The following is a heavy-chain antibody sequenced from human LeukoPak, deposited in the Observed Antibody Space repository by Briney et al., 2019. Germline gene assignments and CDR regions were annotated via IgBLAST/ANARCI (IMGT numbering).Heavy chain of an antibody. J-gene: IGHJ4*02. CDR1: GFNFRTYS. D-gene: IGHD6-19*01. CDR3: ARAVAYYFDY. CDR2: ISSSGSTI. V-gene: IGHV3-48*04. Sequence: GGSLRLSCATSGFNFRTYSFSWVRQAPGKGLEWVSYISSSGSTIYYADSVKGRFTISRDNAKNSLYLQMNSLRAEDTAVYYCARAVAYYFDYWGQGTLVTVSS.